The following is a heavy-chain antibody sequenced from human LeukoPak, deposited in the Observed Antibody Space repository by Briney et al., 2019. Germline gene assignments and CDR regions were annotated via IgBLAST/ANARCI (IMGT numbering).Heavy chain of an antibody. CDR1: GGSISSGDYY. Sequence: SQTLSLTCTVSGGSISSGDYYWSWIRQPAGKGLEWIGRIYSSGSTNYNPSLKSRVTISVDTSKNQFSLNLNSVTAADTAVYYCARGRLGDSFDYWGQGILVTVSS. CDR2: IYSSGST. CDR3: ARGRLGDSFDY. V-gene: IGHV4-61*02. J-gene: IGHJ4*02. D-gene: IGHD3-16*01.